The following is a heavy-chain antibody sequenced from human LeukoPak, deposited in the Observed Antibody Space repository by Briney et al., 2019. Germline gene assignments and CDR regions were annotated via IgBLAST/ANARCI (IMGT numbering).Heavy chain of an antibody. CDR1: GYTFISYE. J-gene: IGHJ4*02. Sequence: GASVKVSCKASGYTFISYEINWVRQATGQGLEWMGWINPNSGGTNYAQKFQGRVTMTRDTSISTAYMELSRLRSDDTAVYYCARDRRNFDYWGQGTLVTVSS. V-gene: IGHV1-2*02. D-gene: IGHD1-14*01. CDR2: INPNSGGT. CDR3: ARDRRNFDY.